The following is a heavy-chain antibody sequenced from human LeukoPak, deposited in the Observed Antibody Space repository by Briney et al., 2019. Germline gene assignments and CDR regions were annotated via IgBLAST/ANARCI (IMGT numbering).Heavy chain of an antibody. J-gene: IGHJ4*02. CDR3: ASEIGYSSG. V-gene: IGHV3-30-3*01. D-gene: IGHD6-19*01. CDR1: GFAFSSYA. CDR2: ISYHGGNK. Sequence: PGRSLRLSCAASGFAFSSYAMHWVRQAPGKGLEWVAVISYHGGNKYYADSVKGRFTIPRDNSKNTLYLQMDSLRPEDTAVYYCASEIGYSSGWGQGTLVTVSS.